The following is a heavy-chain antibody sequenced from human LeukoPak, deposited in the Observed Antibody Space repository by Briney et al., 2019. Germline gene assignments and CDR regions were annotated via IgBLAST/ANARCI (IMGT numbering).Heavy chain of an antibody. J-gene: IGHJ4*02. CDR3: ARDLVYGDYFDY. CDR1: GYTFTSYA. Sequence: AASVKVSCKASGYTFTSYAMHWVCQAPGQRLEWMGWINAGNGNTKYSQKFQGRVTITRDTSASTAYMELSSLRSEDTAVYYCARDLVYGDYFDYWGQGTLVTVSS. CDR2: INAGNGNT. D-gene: IGHD4-17*01. V-gene: IGHV1-3*01.